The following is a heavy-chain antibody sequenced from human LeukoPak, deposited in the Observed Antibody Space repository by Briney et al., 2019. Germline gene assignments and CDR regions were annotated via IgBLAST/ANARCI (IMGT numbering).Heavy chain of an antibody. J-gene: IGHJ3*02. CDR1: GFTFSSYA. D-gene: IGHD2-21*01. CDR3: AGDVTGVLPGDTFDI. CDR2: ISGSGGST. V-gene: IGHV3-23*01. Sequence: GGSLRLSCAASGFTFSSYAMSWVRQAPGKGLEWVSAISGSGGSTYYADSVKGRFTISRDNAKNSLSLQIHTLTGEDTAVYYCAGDVTGVLPGDTFDIWSQGTIVTVSS.